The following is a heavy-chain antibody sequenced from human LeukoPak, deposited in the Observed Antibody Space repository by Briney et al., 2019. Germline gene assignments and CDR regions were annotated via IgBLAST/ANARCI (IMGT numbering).Heavy chain of an antibody. CDR2: ISGGCGST. Sequence: PGGSLRLSCAASGFTFDDYAMHWVRQAPGKGLEWVSLISGGCGSTYYADSVKGRFTISRDNSKNSLYLQMNSLRTEDTALYYCAKDTPPSYCGGDCYSGDGWFDPWGQGTLVTVSS. V-gene: IGHV3-43*02. CDR3: AKDTPPSYCGGDCYSGDGWFDP. CDR1: GFTFDDYA. D-gene: IGHD2-21*02. J-gene: IGHJ5*02.